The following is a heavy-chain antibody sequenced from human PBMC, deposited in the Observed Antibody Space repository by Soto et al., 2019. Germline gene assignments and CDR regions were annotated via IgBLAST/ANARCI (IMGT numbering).Heavy chain of an antibody. D-gene: IGHD3-3*01. V-gene: IGHV1-69*01. Sequence: QVQLVQSGAEVKRPGSSVKVSCKASGGTFSNSPIAWVRLAPGQGLEWMGGVIPIFSIVKYAQKVQGRVTFTADDSTSTAYMELSSLTSEDTAVYYCARGRTIFGVVNFDYWGQGTLFTVSS. CDR1: GGTFSNSP. J-gene: IGHJ4*02. CDR3: ARGRTIFGVVNFDY. CDR2: VIPIFSIV.